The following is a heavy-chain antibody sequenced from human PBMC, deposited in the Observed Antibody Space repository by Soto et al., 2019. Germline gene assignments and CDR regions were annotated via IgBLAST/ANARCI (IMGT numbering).Heavy chain of an antibody. CDR2: MSPNTGTI. Sequence: ASVKVSCKASGYTFTSYDINWVRQATGQGPEWMGWMSPNTGTIVYAQKFQGRVTMTRNTSTSTAYMTLSSLRSEDTAVYYCARDRPGIKTYESFDIWGQGTTVTVSS. CDR1: GYTFTSYD. CDR3: ARDRPGIKTYESFDI. J-gene: IGHJ3*02. V-gene: IGHV1-8*01. D-gene: IGHD1-20*01.